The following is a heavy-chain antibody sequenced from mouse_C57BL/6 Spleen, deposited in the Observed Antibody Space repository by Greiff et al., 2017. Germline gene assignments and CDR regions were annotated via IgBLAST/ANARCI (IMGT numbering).Heavy chain of an antibody. J-gene: IGHJ3*01. CDR3: AREDHRAWFAY. V-gene: IGHV1-59*01. CDR2: IDPSDSYT. Sequence: QVQLQQPGAELVRPGTSVKLSCKASGYTFTSYWMHWVKQRPGQGLEWIGVIDPSDSYTNYNQKFKGKATLTVDTSSSTAYMQLSSLTSEDSAVYYCAREDHRAWFAYWGQGTLVSVSA. CDR1: GYTFTSYW.